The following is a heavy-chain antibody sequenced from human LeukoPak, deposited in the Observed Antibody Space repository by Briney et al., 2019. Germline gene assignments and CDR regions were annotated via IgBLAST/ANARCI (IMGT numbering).Heavy chain of an antibody. V-gene: IGHV3-30*04. CDR2: VSYDGSNK. CDR3: ARDTSFAVGATLDF. D-gene: IGHD1-26*01. Sequence: GRSLRLSCAASGFTFSSYAMHWVRQAPGKGLEWVAVVSYDGSNKYYANSVKGRFTISRDKSKNTLHLQTNSLRAEDTAIYYCARDTSFAVGATLDFWGQGTLVTVSS. J-gene: IGHJ4*02. CDR1: GFTFSSYA.